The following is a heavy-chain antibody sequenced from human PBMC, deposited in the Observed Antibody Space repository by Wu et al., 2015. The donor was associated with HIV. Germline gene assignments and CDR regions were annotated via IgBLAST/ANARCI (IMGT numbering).Heavy chain of an antibody. CDR1: GGTFSSYA. Sequence: QVQLVQSGAEVKKPGSSVKVSCKASGGTFSSYAISWVRQAPGQGLEWMGRIIPIFGTANYAQKFQGRVTITADESTSTAYMELSSLRSEDTAVYYCASPLPPYCRGYNCLDAFDIWGQGTMVTVSS. CDR3: ASPLPPYCRGYNCLDAFDI. D-gene: IGHD2-15*01. V-gene: IGHV1-69*13. J-gene: IGHJ3*02. CDR2: IIPIFGTA.